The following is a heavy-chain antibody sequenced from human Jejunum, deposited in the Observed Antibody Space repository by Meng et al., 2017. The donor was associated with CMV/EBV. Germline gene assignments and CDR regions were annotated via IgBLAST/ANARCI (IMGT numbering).Heavy chain of an antibody. CDR2: IYPRDADT. CDR1: GYLFTTYR. D-gene: IGHD1-1*01. V-gene: IGHV5-51*01. Sequence: KAAGYLFTTYRIGWVRQMHGKGLEWMGIIYPRDADTRYSPSFQGQVTISADKSISTAYLQWSSLKASDTAVYYCVRHIPTGAGPCDPWGQGTLVTVSS. CDR3: VRHIPTGAGPCDP. J-gene: IGHJ5*02.